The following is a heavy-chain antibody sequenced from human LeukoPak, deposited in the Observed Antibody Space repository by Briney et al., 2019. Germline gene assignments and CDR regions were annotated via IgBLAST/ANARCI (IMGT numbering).Heavy chain of an antibody. D-gene: IGHD5-18*01. Sequence: SETLSLTCTVSGGSISSSSYYWDWIRQPPGKGLEWIGSIYYSGSTWSSLKSRVTISIDTSKNKFSLKLSSVTAADTAVYYCARAGYSYGYVDYWGQGTLVTVSS. CDR1: GGSISSSSYY. V-gene: IGHV4-39*07. J-gene: IGHJ4*02. CDR3: ARAGYSYGYVDY. CDR2: IYYSGST.